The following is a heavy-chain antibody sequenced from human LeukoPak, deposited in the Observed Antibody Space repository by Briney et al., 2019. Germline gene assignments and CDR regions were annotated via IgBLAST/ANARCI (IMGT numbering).Heavy chain of an antibody. J-gene: IGHJ4*02. V-gene: IGHV4-59*10. CDR3: ARLRCSGGSCYPGSGYFDY. D-gene: IGHD2-15*01. Sequence: SETLSLTCAVYGGSFSGYYWSWIRQPAGKGLEWIGRIYTSGSTNYNPSLKSRVTMSVDTSKNQFSLKLSSVTAADTAVYYCARLRCSGGSCYPGSGYFDYWGQGTLVTVSS. CDR2: IYTSGST. CDR1: GGSFSGYY.